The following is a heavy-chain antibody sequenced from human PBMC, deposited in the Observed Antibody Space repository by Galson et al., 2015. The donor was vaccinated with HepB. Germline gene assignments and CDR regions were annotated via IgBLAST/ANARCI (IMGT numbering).Heavy chain of an antibody. J-gene: IGHJ6*03. CDR3: ARAFYYYYYMDV. CDR1: GFTVSSNY. CDR2: IYSGGST. V-gene: IGHV3-53*01. Sequence: SLRLSCAASGFTVSSNYMSWVRQAPGKGLEWVSVIYSGGSTYYADSVKGRFTISRDNSKNTLYLQMNSLRAEDTAVYYCARAFYYYYYMDVWGKGTTVTVSS.